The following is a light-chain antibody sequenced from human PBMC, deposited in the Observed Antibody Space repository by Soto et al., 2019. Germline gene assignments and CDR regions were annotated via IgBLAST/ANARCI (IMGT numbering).Light chain of an antibody. CDR2: SNN. J-gene: IGLJ1*01. Sequence: QSVLTQPPSASGTPGQRVTXXXXGXSXXIXSNTVNWYQQLPGTAPKLLIYSNNQRPSGVPDRFSGSKSGTSASLAISGLQSEDEADYYCAAWDDSXNGYVFGTGTKLTVL. CDR1: SXXIXSNT. CDR3: AAWDDSXNGYV. V-gene: IGLV1-44*01.